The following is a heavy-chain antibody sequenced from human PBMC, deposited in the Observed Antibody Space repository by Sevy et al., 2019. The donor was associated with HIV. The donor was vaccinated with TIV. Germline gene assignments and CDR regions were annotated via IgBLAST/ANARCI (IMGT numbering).Heavy chain of an antibody. V-gene: IGHV3-43*01. J-gene: IGHJ4*02. D-gene: IGHD6-13*01. CDR1: GFTFDDYT. Sequence: GGSLRLSCAASGFTFDDYTMHWVRQAPGKGLEWVSVISWDGGSTYYADSVKGRFTISRDNSKNSLYLQMNSLRTEDTALYYCAKDGRSSSWFFDYWGQGTLVTVSS. CDR2: ISWDGGST. CDR3: AKDGRSSSWFFDY.